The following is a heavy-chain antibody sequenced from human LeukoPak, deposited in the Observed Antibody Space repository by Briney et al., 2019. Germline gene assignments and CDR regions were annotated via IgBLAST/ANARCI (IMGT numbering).Heavy chain of an antibody. Sequence: GGSLRLSCAASGFSFSNYGMGWVRQAPGKGLEWVSSITGSGGDTYIADSVKGQFTISRDNSKNTLYLQMNSLRAEDTAVYYCARIALGYCSSTSCPHWFDPWGQGTLVTVSS. CDR3: ARIALGYCSSTSCPHWFDP. CDR1: GFSFSNYG. J-gene: IGHJ5*02. CDR2: ITGSGGDT. D-gene: IGHD2-2*01. V-gene: IGHV3-23*01.